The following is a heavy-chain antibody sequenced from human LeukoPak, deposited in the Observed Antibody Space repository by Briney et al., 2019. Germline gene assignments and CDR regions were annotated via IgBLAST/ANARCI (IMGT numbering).Heavy chain of an antibody. Sequence: GGSLRLSCAASGFRFSSYWMSWVRQAPGKGLEWVANIKQDGSEKYYVDSVKGRFTISRDNAKNSLYLQMNSLRAEDTAVYYCAREDDWNYEDYWGQGTLVTVSS. CDR3: AREDDWNYEDY. CDR2: IKQDGSEK. V-gene: IGHV3-7*01. D-gene: IGHD1-7*01. J-gene: IGHJ4*02. CDR1: GFRFSSYW.